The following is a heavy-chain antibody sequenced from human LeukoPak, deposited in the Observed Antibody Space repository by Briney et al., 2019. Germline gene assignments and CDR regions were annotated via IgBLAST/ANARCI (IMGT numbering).Heavy chain of an antibody. CDR2: IKQDGSEK. J-gene: IGHJ6*02. CDR3: AGDKGTTRYYYYYYGMDV. CDR1: GFTFSSYW. Sequence: GGSLRLSCAASGFTFSSYWMSWVRQAPGKGLEWVANIKQDGSEKYYVDSVKGRFTISRDNAKNSLYLQMNSLRAEDTAVYYCAGDKGTTRYYYYYYGMDVWGQGTTVTVSS. D-gene: IGHD1-7*01. V-gene: IGHV3-7*01.